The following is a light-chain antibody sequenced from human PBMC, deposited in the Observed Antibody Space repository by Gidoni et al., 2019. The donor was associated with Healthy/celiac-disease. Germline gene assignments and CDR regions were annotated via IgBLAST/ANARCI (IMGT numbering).Light chain of an antibody. CDR3: QQYNSYSPWT. J-gene: IGKJ1*01. CDR1: QSISSW. CDR2: DAS. V-gene: IGKV1-5*01. Sequence: DIQMTQSHSTLSASVGDRVTITCRASQSISSWLAWYQQKPGKAPKLLIYDASSLESGVPSRFSGSGSGTEFTLTISSLQPDDFATYYCQQYNSYSPWTFGQGTKVEIK.